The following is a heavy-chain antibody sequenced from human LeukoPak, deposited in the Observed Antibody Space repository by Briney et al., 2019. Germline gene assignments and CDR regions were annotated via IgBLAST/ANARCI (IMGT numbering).Heavy chain of an antibody. CDR2: IYYSGST. V-gene: IGHV4-39*01. Sequence: PSEALSLTCSVSGDSISTSSYYWGWIRQPPGKGLEWIGTIYYSGSTYYNPSLTSRVTISVDTSKNQFSLKLSSVTAADTAVYYCARHKDYYYSYMDVWGKGTTVTISS. CDR1: GDSISTSSYY. J-gene: IGHJ6*03. CDR3: ARHKDYYYSYMDV.